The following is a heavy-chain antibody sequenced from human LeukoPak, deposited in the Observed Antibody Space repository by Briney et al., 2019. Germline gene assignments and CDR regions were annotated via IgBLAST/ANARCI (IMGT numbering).Heavy chain of an antibody. CDR3: ARNNYYYDSSAGTFDF. V-gene: IGHV1-46*01. J-gene: IGHJ4*02. CDR2: INPSGDRT. CDR1: GYTFTSYY. D-gene: IGHD3-22*01. Sequence: ASVKVSCKASGYTFTSYYMHWVRQAPGQGLEWMGIINPSGDRTTYAQKFQGRVTMTRDMSTSTVYMDLSSLRSEDTAVYYCARNNYYYDSSAGTFDFWGQGTLVTVSS.